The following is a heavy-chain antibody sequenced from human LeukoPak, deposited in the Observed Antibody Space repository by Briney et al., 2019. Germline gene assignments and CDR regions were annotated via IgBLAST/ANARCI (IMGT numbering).Heavy chain of an antibody. D-gene: IGHD7-27*01. J-gene: IGHJ4*02. CDR1: GFTFSTYG. CDR2: ITNDGNYE. Sequence: GGSLRLSCAASGFTFSTYGMHWVRQAPGKGLEGVAVITNDGNYEKYADAVRGRFTISRDNSKNTLYLQMNSLSAEDTAVYYCARDSITGDNSLDFWGRGTLVTVSS. V-gene: IGHV3-33*05. CDR3: ARDSITGDNSLDF.